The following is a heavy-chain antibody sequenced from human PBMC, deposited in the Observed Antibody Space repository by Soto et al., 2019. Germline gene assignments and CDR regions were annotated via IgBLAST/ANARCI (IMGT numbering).Heavy chain of an antibody. CDR3: AKGGEYWYFDI. V-gene: IGHV3-23*01. CDR2: ISVSGEST. Sequence: GGSLRLSCAASGFTFGSYSISWIRQPPGKGLEWVATISVSGESTYYEDSVKGRFAISRDNSKSTLYLQMNSLRAEDTAVYHCAKGGEYWYFDIWGRGTLVTVSS. CDR1: GFTFGSYS. J-gene: IGHJ2*01. D-gene: IGHD3-10*01.